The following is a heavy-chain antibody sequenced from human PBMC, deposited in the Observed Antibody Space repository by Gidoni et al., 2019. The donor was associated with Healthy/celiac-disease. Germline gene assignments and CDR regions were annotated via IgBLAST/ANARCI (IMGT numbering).Heavy chain of an antibody. Sequence: EVQLLESGGGLVQPGGSLRLSCAASGFTFSSYAMSWVRQAPGKGLEWVSAISGSGGSTYYADSVKGRFTISRDNSKNTLYLQMNSLRAEDTAVYYCAKDQNDYVWGSYRYAPFDYWGQGTLVTVSS. CDR2: ISGSGGST. J-gene: IGHJ4*02. V-gene: IGHV3-23*01. D-gene: IGHD3-16*02. CDR3: AKDQNDYVWGSYRYAPFDY. CDR1: GFTFSSYA.